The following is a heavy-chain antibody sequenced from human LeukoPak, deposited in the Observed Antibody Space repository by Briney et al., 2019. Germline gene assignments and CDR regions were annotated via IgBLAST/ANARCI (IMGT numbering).Heavy chain of an antibody. V-gene: IGHV3-74*01. Sequence: PGGSLRLSCAASGFTFRLFWMHWVRQAPGKGLMWVSRIKSDGITATYADYVKALFTISRDNTKDTLYLEMRSLRAQDTAVYYCARGTMIQGDNWVDYWGQGTLVTVSS. CDR3: ARGTMIQGDNWVDY. J-gene: IGHJ5*01. CDR2: IKSDGITA. D-gene: IGHD3-22*01. CDR1: GFTFRLFW.